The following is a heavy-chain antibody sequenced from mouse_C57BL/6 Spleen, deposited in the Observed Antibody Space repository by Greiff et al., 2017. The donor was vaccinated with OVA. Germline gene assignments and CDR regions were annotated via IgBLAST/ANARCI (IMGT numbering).Heavy chain of an antibody. D-gene: IGHD3-3*01. V-gene: IGHV1-26*01. CDR1: GYTFTDYY. J-gene: IGHJ2*01. Sequence: VQLQQSGPELVKPGASVKISCKASGYTFTDYYMNWVKQSHGKSLEWIGDINPNNGGTSYNQKFKGKATLTVDKSSSTAYMELRSLTSEDSAVYYCARGGRGGVFDYWGQGTTLTVSS. CDR3: ARGGRGGVFDY. CDR2: INPNNGGT.